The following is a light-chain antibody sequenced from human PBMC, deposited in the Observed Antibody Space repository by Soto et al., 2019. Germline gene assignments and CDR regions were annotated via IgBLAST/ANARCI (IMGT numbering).Light chain of an antibody. CDR2: DAT. V-gene: IGKV3D-15*01. CDR1: QGVSSS. Sequence: EIVLTHSPGTLSLSPCERATLSFRASQGVSSSVAWYQQKPGQAPRLLIYDATNRATGIPARFSGSGSGTDFTLTISSLQAEDVAVYYCQQYYSPLRTFGQGTKVDIK. CDR3: QQYYSPLRT. J-gene: IGKJ1*01.